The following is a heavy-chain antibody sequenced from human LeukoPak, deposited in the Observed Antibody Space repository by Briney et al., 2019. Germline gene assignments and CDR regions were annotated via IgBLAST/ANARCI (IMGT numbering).Heavy chain of an antibody. Sequence: GRSLRLSCAASGFTFSSYVMHWVRQAPGKGLEWVAVIWYDGSNKYYADSVKGRFTISRDNSKNTLYLQMNSLRAEDTAVYYCARDPGNSSGYYFDYWGQGTLVTVSS. J-gene: IGHJ4*02. CDR1: GFTFSSYV. CDR2: IWYDGSNK. CDR3: ARDPGNSSGYYFDY. D-gene: IGHD3-22*01. V-gene: IGHV3-33*01.